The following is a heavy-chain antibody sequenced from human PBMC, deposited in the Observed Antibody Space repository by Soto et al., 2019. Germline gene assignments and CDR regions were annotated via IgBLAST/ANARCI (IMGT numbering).Heavy chain of an antibody. CDR2: IIPIFGTA. V-gene: IGHV1-69*01. Sequence: QVQLEQSGGEVKKPGSSVKVSCKASGVTFSKFIMTWVRQAPGLGLEWVGGIIPIFGTANYAQKFQGRVTITADESTSTSYLEVSNLRSEDTAVYYCAKVRYSSPMGYYYGMDVWGQGTAVTVPS. CDR3: AKVRYSSPMGYYYGMDV. CDR1: GVTFSKFI. D-gene: IGHD6-19*01. J-gene: IGHJ6*02.